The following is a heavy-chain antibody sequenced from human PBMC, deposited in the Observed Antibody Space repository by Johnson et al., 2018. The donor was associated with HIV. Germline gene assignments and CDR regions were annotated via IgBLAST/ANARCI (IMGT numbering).Heavy chain of an antibody. V-gene: IGHV3-64*01. CDR1: GFTFSNYA. CDR3: AKERSSSWTGDAFDI. Sequence: VQLVESGGGLVQPGGSLRLSCAASGFTFSNYAMHWVRQAPGKGLEYVSAITSNGGSTYYANSVKGRFIISRDNSKNTLYLQMGSLRVEDTAVYYCAKERSSSWTGDAFDIWGQGTMVIVSS. J-gene: IGHJ3*02. D-gene: IGHD2-2*01. CDR2: ITSNGGST.